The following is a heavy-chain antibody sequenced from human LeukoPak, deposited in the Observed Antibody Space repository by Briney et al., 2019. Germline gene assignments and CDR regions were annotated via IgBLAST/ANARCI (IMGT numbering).Heavy chain of an antibody. D-gene: IGHD1-26*01. Sequence: ASVKVSCKASGYTFTSYYMHWVRQAPGQGLEWMGIINPSGGSTSYAQKFQGRVTMTRDTSTSTVYVEPSSLRSEDTAVYYCARDNVVGATHFDYWGQGTLVTVSS. CDR2: INPSGGST. CDR1: GYTFTSYY. J-gene: IGHJ4*02. CDR3: ARDNVVGATHFDY. V-gene: IGHV1-46*01.